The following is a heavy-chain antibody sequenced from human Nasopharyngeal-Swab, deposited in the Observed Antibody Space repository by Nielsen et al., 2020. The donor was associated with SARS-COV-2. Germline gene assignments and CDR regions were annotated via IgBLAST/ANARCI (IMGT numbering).Heavy chain of an antibody. Sequence: WVRQAPGQGLEWMGWISAYSDHTNYAQNLQGRVTMTTDTSTSTAYMELRSLRSDDTAVYYCARDGDYDILTGHGGWFDPWGQGTLVTVSS. D-gene: IGHD3-9*01. CDR2: ISAYSDHT. CDR3: ARDGDYDILTGHGGWFDP. V-gene: IGHV1-18*01. J-gene: IGHJ5*02.